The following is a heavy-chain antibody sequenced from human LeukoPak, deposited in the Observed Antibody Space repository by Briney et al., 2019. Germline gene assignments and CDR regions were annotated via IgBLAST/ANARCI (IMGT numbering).Heavy chain of an antibody. D-gene: IGHD3-3*01. Sequence: NPGGSLRLSCAASGFTFSSYAMSWVRQAPGKGLEWVSAISGSGGSTYYADSVKGRFTISRDNSKNTLYLQMNCLRAEDTAVYYCAKDFWSGYYSDYWGQGTLVTVSS. CDR2: ISGSGGST. J-gene: IGHJ4*02. CDR1: GFTFSSYA. V-gene: IGHV3-23*01. CDR3: AKDFWSGYYSDY.